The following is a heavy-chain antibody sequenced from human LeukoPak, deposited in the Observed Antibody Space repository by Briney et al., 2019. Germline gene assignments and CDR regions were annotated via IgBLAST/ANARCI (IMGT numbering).Heavy chain of an antibody. CDR1: GYTFTGYY. CDR3: ARDRSGYAQRGYFDY. CDR2: INPNRGGT. V-gene: IGHV1-2*06. D-gene: IGHD5-12*01. Sequence: ASVKVSCKASGYTFTGYYMHWVRQAPGQGLEGMGRINPNRGGTNYAQKFQGRVTMTRDTSISTAYMELSRLRSDDTAVYYCARDRSGYAQRGYFDYWGQGTLVTVSS. J-gene: IGHJ4*02.